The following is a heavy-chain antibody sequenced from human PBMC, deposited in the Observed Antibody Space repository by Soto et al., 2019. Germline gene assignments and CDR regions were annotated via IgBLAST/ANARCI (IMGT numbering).Heavy chain of an antibody. Sequence: GGSLRLSCAASGFTFSSYGMHWVRQAPGKGLEWVAVIWYDGSNKYYADSVKGRFTISRDNSKNTLYLQMNSLRAEDTAVYYCAREVAYSHQYYFDYWGQGTLVTVSS. D-gene: IGHD5-18*01. J-gene: IGHJ4*02. CDR1: GFTFSSYG. CDR3: AREVAYSHQYYFDY. CDR2: IWYDGSNK. V-gene: IGHV3-33*01.